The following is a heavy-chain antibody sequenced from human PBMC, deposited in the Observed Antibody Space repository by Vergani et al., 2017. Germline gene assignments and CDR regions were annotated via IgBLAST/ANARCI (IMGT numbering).Heavy chain of an antibody. J-gene: IGHJ4*02. V-gene: IGHV3-23*01. CDR3: ARGEMATVTPFDY. CDR1: GFTFSSYA. D-gene: IGHD5-24*01. Sequence: EVQLLESGGGLVQPGGSLRLSCAASGFTFSSYAMSWVRQAPGKGLEWVSAISGSGGSTYYADSVKGRFTISRDNSKNTLYLQMNSLRAEDTAVYYCARGEMATVTPFDYWGQGTLVTVSS. CDR2: ISGSGGST.